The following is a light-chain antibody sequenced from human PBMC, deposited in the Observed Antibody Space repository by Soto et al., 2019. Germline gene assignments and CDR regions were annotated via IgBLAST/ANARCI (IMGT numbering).Light chain of an antibody. CDR1: SSDVGGYNY. V-gene: IGLV2-8*01. CDR3: SSYAGSNNGV. J-gene: IGLJ3*02. Sequence: ALTQPPSASGSPGQSVTLSCPGTSSDVGGYNYVSWYQQHPGQAPKLLIYEVSKRPSGVPGRFSGSKSGNTASLTVSGLQAEDEADFYGSSYAGSNNGVFGGGTKLTVL. CDR2: EVS.